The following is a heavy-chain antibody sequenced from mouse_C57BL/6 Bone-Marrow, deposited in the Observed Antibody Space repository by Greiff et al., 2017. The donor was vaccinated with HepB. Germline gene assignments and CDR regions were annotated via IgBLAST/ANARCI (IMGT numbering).Heavy chain of an antibody. V-gene: IGHV2-2*01. CDR3: ARMAYYSNSNYFDN. CDR1: GFSLTNYG. D-gene: IGHD2-5*01. J-gene: IGHJ2*01. CDR2: IWSGGSP. Sequence: VQVQQSGPGLVQPSQSLSITCTVSGFSLTNYGVHWVRQSPGKGLEWLGAIWSGGSPDYNAAFISRLSISKDNSESQVFFKMNSLQADDTAIYYCARMAYYSNSNYFDNWGQGTTLTVSS.